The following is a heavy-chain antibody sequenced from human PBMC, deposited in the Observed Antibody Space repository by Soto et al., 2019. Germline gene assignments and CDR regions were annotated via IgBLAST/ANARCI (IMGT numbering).Heavy chain of an antibody. CDR2: ISGSGATT. CDR3: TKGGIPRRYNIPKVDFDY. Sequence: PGGSLRLSCAASGFIFSNYAMSWVRQAPGRGLEWVSAISGSGATTYYPDSVKGRFTISRDNSKNTLYLQMNNLRADDTAVYCCTKGGIPRRYNIPKVDFDYWGQGSLVTVSS. J-gene: IGHJ4*02. D-gene: IGHD1-1*01. V-gene: IGHV3-23*01. CDR1: GFIFSNYA.